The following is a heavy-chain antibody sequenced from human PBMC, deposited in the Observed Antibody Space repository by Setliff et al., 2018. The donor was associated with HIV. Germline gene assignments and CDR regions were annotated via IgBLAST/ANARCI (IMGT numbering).Heavy chain of an antibody. V-gene: IGHV1-69*13. Sequence: GASVKVSCKASGGRFSNYGISWVRQAPGQGLEWMGGIIPIFGTTNYAQKFQGRVTVTADESTSTAYMQLSSLRSDDTAVYYCARGRNYDSSGYGDYYYYMDVWGKGTTVTVSS. CDR3: ARGRNYDSSGYGDYYYYMDV. D-gene: IGHD3-22*01. CDR1: GGRFSNYG. J-gene: IGHJ6*03. CDR2: IIPIFGTT.